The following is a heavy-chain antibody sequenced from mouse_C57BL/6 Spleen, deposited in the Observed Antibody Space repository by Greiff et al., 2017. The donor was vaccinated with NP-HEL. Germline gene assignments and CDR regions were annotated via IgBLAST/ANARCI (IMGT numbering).Heavy chain of an antibody. D-gene: IGHD2-10*01. Sequence: VQLQQPGAELVKPGASVKLSCKASGYTFTSYWMHWVKQRPGQGLEWIGMIHPNSGSTNYNEKSKSKATLTVDKSSSTAYMQLSSLTSEDSAVYYCARPYYGNSFAYWGQGTLVTVSA. J-gene: IGHJ3*01. V-gene: IGHV1-64*01. CDR1: GYTFTSYW. CDR3: ARPYYGNSFAY. CDR2: IHPNSGST.